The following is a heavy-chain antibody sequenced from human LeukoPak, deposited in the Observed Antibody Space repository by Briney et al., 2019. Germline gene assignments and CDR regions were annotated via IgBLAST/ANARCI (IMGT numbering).Heavy chain of an antibody. CDR3: ARDIREVGATLYFDY. CDR1: GGSIRSYY. Sequence: SETLSLTCTVSGGSIRSYYWSWIRQTPGQGLEWLGQIHNGVDPNYNPSLKSRVTISLDTARNQFSLKLTSVTAADTGVYYCARDIREVGATLYFDYWGQGTLVTVSS. CDR2: IHNGVDP. V-gene: IGHV4-59*01. J-gene: IGHJ4*02. D-gene: IGHD1-26*01.